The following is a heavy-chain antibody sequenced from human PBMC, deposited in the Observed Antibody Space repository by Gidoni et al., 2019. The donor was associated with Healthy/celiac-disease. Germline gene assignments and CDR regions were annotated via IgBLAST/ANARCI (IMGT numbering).Heavy chain of an antibody. Sequence: EVQLLESGGGLVQPGGSLRLYCAASGFTFSSYAMSWVRQAPGKGLEWVSAISGSGGSTYYADSVKGRFPISSDNSKNTLYLQMNSLRAEDTAVYYCAKDPRDILFPGNWFDPWGQGTLVTVSS. D-gene: IGHD3-9*01. CDR3: AKDPRDILFPGNWFDP. V-gene: IGHV3-23*01. J-gene: IGHJ5*02. CDR1: GFTFSSYA. CDR2: ISGSGGST.